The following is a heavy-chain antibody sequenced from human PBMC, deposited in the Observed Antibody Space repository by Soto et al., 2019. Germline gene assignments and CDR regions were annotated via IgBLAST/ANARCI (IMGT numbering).Heavy chain of an antibody. D-gene: IGHD3-3*02. CDR2: IYQTGST. CDR1: GGSISTINC. J-gene: IGHJ6*02. V-gene: IGHV4-4*02. CDR3: ARLSSMSAFGMDV. Sequence: QVELQEAGPGLVKPSGTLSLTCAVSGGSISTINCWAWVRQPPGKVLDWIGEIYQTGSTSYNPSLESRVTISLDQSTNQFSLQLRSVTAADTAEYYCARLSSMSAFGMDVWGQGATVIVS.